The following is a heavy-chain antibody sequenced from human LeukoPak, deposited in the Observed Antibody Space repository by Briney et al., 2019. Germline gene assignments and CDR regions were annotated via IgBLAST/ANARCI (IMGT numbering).Heavy chain of an antibody. Sequence: SVKVSCKASGGTFSSYAISWVRQAPGQGLEWMGGIIPIFGTANYAQKFQGRVTITTDESTSTAYMELSSLRSEDTAVYYCAIPGYYYDSSGYYYADYWGQGTLVTVSS. V-gene: IGHV1-69*05. CDR2: IIPIFGTA. J-gene: IGHJ4*02. D-gene: IGHD3-22*01. CDR1: GGTFSSYA. CDR3: AIPGYYYDSSGYYYADY.